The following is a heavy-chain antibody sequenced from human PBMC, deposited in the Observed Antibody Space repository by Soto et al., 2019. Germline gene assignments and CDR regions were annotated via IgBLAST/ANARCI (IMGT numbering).Heavy chain of an antibody. D-gene: IGHD2-2*01. J-gene: IGHJ6*04. Sequence: QVQLVESGGGVVQPWRSLRLSCAASGFTFSRYAMHWVRQAPGKGLEWVAVISYAGSNKYYADSVKGRFTISRDNSNNALNMKMYSLRAEDTAVYYCARERWDIVLLPAARGTHYHYGKHVWGKGTTVTVAS. CDR2: ISYAGSNK. V-gene: IGHV3-30-3*01. CDR3: ARERWDIVLLPAARGTHYHYGKHV. CDR1: GFTFSRYA.